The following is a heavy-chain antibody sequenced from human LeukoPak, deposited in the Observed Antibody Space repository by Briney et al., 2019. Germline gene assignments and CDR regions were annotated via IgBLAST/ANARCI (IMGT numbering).Heavy chain of an antibody. V-gene: IGHV1-18*01. CDR1: GYTFTSYG. CDR2: ISAYNGNT. J-gene: IGHJ4*02. Sequence: ASVKVSCKASGYTFTSYGISWVRQAPGQGLEWMGWISAYNGNTNYAQKLQGRVTMTTDTPTSTAYMELRSLRSDDTAVYYCARDFLSITMVRGGPEPFDYWGQGTLVTVSS. CDR3: ARDFLSITMVRGGPEPFDY. D-gene: IGHD3-10*01.